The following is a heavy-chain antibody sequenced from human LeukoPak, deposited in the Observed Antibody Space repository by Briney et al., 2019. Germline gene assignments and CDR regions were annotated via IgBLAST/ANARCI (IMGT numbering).Heavy chain of an antibody. Sequence: ASVKVSCKASGYTFTGYYMHWVRQAPGQGLEWMGWINPNSGGTNYAQKFQGRGTMTRDTSISTAYMELSRLRSGDTAVYYCARIQARFHPPDYWGQGTLVTVSS. D-gene: IGHD3-10*01. CDR2: INPNSGGT. CDR1: GYTFTGYY. V-gene: IGHV1-2*02. J-gene: IGHJ4*02. CDR3: ARIQARFHPPDY.